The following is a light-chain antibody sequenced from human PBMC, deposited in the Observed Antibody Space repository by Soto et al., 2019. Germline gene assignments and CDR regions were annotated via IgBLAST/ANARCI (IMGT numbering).Light chain of an antibody. CDR3: SSYGSTSTRYV. J-gene: IGLJ1*01. V-gene: IGLV2-14*01. Sequence: QSARTQPASGSRSPGQSITISCTGTSSDVGGYNYVSWYQQHPGKAPKLMIYEVSNRPSGVSNRFSGSKSGNTASLTISGLQAEDEAHYFCSSYGSTSTRYVFGTGTKVTIL. CDR1: SSDVGGYNY. CDR2: EVS.